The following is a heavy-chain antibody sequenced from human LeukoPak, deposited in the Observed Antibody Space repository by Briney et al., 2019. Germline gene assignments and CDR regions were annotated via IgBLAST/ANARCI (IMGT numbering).Heavy chain of an antibody. J-gene: IGHJ4*02. D-gene: IGHD3-22*01. V-gene: IGHV4-39*02. Sequence: PSETLSLTCTVSGGSISSSSYYWGWIRQPPGKGLEWIGSIYYSGSTYYNPSLKSRVTISVDTSKNQFSLKLSSVTAADTAVYYCARDPGYYYDSSGTRWGQGTLVTVSS. CDR3: ARDPGYYYDSSGTR. CDR2: IYYSGST. CDR1: GGSISSSSYY.